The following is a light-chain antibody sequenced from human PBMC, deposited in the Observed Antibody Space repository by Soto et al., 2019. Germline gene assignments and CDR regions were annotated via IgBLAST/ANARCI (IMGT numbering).Light chain of an antibody. CDR2: DAS. J-gene: IGKJ5*01. V-gene: IGKV3D-20*02. Sequence: EIVLKQSPATLSLSTGERATLSCRASQSISSSYLAWYQQRPGQAPRLLIYDASNRATGIPARFSGSGSGTDFTLTISSLEPEDFAVYYCQQRSNWPITFGQGTRLEIK. CDR3: QQRSNWPIT. CDR1: QSISSSY.